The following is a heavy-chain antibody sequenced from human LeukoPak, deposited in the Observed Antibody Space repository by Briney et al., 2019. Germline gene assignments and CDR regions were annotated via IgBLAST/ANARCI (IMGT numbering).Heavy chain of an antibody. CDR1: GFTFSSYA. V-gene: IGHV3-30-3*01. D-gene: IGHD1-14*01. Sequence: GGSLRLSCAASGFTFSSYAMHWVRQAPGKGLEWVAVISYDGSNKYYADSVKGRFTISRDNSKNTLYLQMNSLRAEDTAVYYCASAGGRFTGAYYFDYWGQGTLVTVSS. J-gene: IGHJ4*02. CDR3: ASAGGRFTGAYYFDY. CDR2: ISYDGSNK.